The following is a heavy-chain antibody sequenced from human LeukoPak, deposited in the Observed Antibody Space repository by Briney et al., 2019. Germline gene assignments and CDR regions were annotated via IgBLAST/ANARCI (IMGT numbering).Heavy chain of an antibody. Sequence: GGSLRLSCVASGFTFSDYGMSWVRQAPGKGLEWVSCLSGGGDNTYYAASVKGRFTISRENSKNTLYLQMNSLRDEDTAVYYCAKDPFTYHYQNWFDPWGQGTLVTVSS. CDR1: GFTFSDYG. J-gene: IGHJ5*02. CDR3: AKDPFTYHYQNWFDP. V-gene: IGHV3-23*01. CDR2: LSGGGDNT. D-gene: IGHD3-16*01.